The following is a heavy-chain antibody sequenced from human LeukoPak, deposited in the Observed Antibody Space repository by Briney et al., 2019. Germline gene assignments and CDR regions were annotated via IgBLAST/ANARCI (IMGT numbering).Heavy chain of an antibody. CDR1: GFTFSSYS. CDR3: ARVDGSYYPGNY. D-gene: IGHD1-26*01. Sequence: PGGSLRLSCAASGFTFSSYSMNWVRQAPGKGLEWVSTISSSSSYIYYADSVKGRFTISRDNAKNSLYLQMNSLRAEDTAVYYCARVDGSYYPGNYWGQGTLVTVSS. CDR2: ISSSSSYI. V-gene: IGHV3-21*01. J-gene: IGHJ4*02.